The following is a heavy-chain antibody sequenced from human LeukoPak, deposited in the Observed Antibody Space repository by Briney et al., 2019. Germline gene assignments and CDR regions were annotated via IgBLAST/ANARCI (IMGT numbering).Heavy chain of an antibody. CDR3: ARDSKLGIVVVVAAFDY. V-gene: IGHV3-7*01. CDR2: IKQDGSEK. Sequence: PGGSLRLSCAASGFTFSSYWMSWVRQAPGKGLEWVANIKQDGSEKYYVDSVKGRFTISRDNAKNSLYLQMNSLRAEDTAVYYCARDSKLGIVVVVAAFDYWGQGTLVTVSS. J-gene: IGHJ4*02. D-gene: IGHD2-15*01. CDR1: GFTFSSYW.